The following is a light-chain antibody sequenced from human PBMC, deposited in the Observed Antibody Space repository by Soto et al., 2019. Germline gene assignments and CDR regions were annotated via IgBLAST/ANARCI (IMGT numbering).Light chain of an antibody. J-gene: IGKJ5*01. V-gene: IGKV3D-20*01. CDR2: DAS. Sequence: EIVLTQSPCTVPLSPGEGATLSCRASRRIISSYLAWYQQKPGLAPRLLIYDASSRATGVPDRFSGSGSGTDFTLTISSLEPEDFAVYYCQQYGSSTVTFGQGTRLETK. CDR3: QQYGSSTVT. CDR1: RRIISSY.